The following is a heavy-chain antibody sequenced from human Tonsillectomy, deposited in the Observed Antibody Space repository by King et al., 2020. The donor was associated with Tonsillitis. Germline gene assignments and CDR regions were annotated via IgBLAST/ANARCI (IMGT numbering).Heavy chain of an antibody. CDR3: ASPYCGGDCYDDYFDY. D-gene: IGHD2-21*02. V-gene: IGHV3-30*03. J-gene: IGHJ4*02. CDR2: ISYDGSDK. Sequence: VQLVESGGGVVQPGKSLRLSCTASGFPFSSFGMHWVRQAPGKGLEWVAVISYDGSDKYYADSVKGRFTISRDNSKNTLYPQLNSLRAEDTAVYYCASPYCGGDCYDDYFDYWGQGTLVTVSS. CDR1: GFPFSSFG.